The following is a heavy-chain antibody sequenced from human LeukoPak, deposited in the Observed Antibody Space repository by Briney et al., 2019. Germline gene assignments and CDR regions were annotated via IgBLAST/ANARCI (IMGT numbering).Heavy chain of an antibody. CDR1: GGSISSHDYY. V-gene: IGHV3-11*06. D-gene: IGHD3-16*01. J-gene: IGHJ5*02. Sequence: LSLTCNVSGGSISSHDYYWNWIRQAPGKGLEWVSYISSSSSNTNYADSVKGRFTISRDNAKNSLYLQMNSLRAEDTAVYYCQRGGWFDPWGQGTLVTVSS. CDR3: QRGGWFDP. CDR2: ISSSSSNT.